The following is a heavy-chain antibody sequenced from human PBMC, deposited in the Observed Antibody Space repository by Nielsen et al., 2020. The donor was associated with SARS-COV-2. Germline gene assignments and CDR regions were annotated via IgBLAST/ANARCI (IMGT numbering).Heavy chain of an antibody. Sequence: SETLSLTCTVSGGSISSSSYYWGWIRQPPGKGLVWIGSIYYSGSTYYNPSLNSRVTISVDTSKNQFSLKLSTVTAADTAVYYCARRLGILPFDYWGQGTLVTVSS. D-gene: IGHD3-9*01. CDR3: ARRLGILPFDY. V-gene: IGHV4-39*01. CDR1: GGSISSSSYY. J-gene: IGHJ4*02. CDR2: IYYSGST.